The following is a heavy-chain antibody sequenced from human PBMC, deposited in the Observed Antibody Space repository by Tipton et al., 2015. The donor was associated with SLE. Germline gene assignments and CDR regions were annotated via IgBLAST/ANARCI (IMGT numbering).Heavy chain of an antibody. J-gene: IGHJ5*02. D-gene: IGHD2-15*01. V-gene: IGHV4-39*07. CDR3: ARDRPDCSGGSCYPRWFDP. CDR1: GGSISSSSYY. CDR2: IYDSGST. Sequence: TLSLTCTVSGGSISSSSYYWGWIRQPPGKGLEWIGSIYDSGSTYYNPSLKSRVTISVDTSKNQFSLKLSSVTAADTAVYYCARDRPDCSGGSCYPRWFDPWGQGTLVTVSS.